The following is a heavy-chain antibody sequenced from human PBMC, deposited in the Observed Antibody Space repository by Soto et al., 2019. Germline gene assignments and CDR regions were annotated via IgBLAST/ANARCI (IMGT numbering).Heavy chain of an antibody. Sequence: QLQLQESGPGLVKPSETLSLTCTVSGGSISSSSYFWGWIRQPPGKGLEWIGSIYYSGSTYYNPSLESRVTVSVDTSKNQFSLKLSSVTAADTAVYYCARHPSDFWFDHWGQGTLVTVSS. J-gene: IGHJ5*02. V-gene: IGHV4-39*01. D-gene: IGHD2-21*02. CDR1: GGSISSSSYF. CDR3: ARHPSDFWFDH. CDR2: IYYSGST.